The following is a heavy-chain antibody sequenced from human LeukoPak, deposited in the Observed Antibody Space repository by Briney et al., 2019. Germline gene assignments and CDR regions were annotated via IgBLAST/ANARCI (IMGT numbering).Heavy chain of an antibody. CDR1: GYTFSSYS. Sequence: GASVKVSCKASGYTFSSYSISWVRQAPGQGLEWVGWISGYNGNRNYAQKVQGRVTMTTDTSTRTSYMELRSLRSDDTAVYYCARVGYDYIWGSCRAHDYWGQGTLVTVSS. V-gene: IGHV1-18*04. CDR2: ISGYNGNR. CDR3: ARVGYDYIWGSCRAHDY. D-gene: IGHD3-16*02. J-gene: IGHJ4*02.